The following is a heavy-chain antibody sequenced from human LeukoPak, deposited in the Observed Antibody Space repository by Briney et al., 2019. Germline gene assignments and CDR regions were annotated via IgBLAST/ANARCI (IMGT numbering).Heavy chain of an antibody. CDR1: GYHFNTYW. J-gene: IGHJ3*02. Sequence: GESLKISFKGSGYHFNTYWIAWVRQMPGRGLEWMGTIYPGDSDTRYSPSFQGQVTISADKSISTAYLQWSSLKASDTAMYYCASFIVGATNDAFDIWGQGTMVTVSS. D-gene: IGHD1-26*01. CDR3: ASFIVGATNDAFDI. CDR2: IYPGDSDT. V-gene: IGHV5-51*01.